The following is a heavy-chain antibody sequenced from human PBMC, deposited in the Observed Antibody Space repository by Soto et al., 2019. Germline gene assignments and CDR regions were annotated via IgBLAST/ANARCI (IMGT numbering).Heavy chain of an antibody. CDR3: ARERYNSGSSLDY. V-gene: IGHV3-48*01. Sequence: EVQLVDSGGGLVQPGGSLRLSCAASGFTFSSYSMNWVRQAPGKGLDWVSYITSSSSTIYSADSVKGRFTISRDNAKNSLYLQMNSLRAEDTAVYYCARERYNSGSSLDYCGQGTLVTFSS. D-gene: IGHD6-19*01. CDR1: GFTFSSYS. J-gene: IGHJ4*02. CDR2: ITSSSSTI.